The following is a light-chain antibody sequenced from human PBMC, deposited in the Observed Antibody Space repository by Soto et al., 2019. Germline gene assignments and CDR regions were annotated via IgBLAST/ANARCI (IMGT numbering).Light chain of an antibody. Sequence: EIVLTRSPGTLSLSPGERATLSCRASRSVTSNYLGWYQQKPGQAPRLLIYGASSRATGIPDRFSGSGSGTDFTLTVSRLEPEDFALYYCQQYASSPFTFGQGTKLEI. CDR3: QQYASSPFT. J-gene: IGKJ2*01. CDR2: GAS. CDR1: RSVTSNY. V-gene: IGKV3-20*01.